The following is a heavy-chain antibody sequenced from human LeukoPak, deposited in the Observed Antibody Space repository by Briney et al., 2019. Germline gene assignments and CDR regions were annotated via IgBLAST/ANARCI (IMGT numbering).Heavy chain of an antibody. J-gene: IGHJ5*02. Sequence: SETLSLTCTVSGGSISGSNYYWGWVRQPPGKGLEWIGSIYYSGSTYYSPSLKSRVTISVDTSKNQFSLKLSSVTAADTAAYYCARSHWGPFGSRIANWFGPWGQGTLVTVSS. CDR2: IYYSGST. CDR3: ARSHWGPFGSRIANWFGP. V-gene: IGHV4-39*07. CDR1: GGSISGSNYY. D-gene: IGHD7-27*01.